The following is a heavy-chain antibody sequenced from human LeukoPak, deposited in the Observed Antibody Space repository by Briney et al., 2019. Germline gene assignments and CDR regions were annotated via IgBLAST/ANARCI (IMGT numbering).Heavy chain of an antibody. V-gene: IGHV3-53*01. Sequence: GGSLRLSCAASGFTVSSNYMSWVRQAPGKGLEWVSVIYSGGSSYYADSVKGRFTISRDNSKNTLYLQMNSLRAEDTAVYYCARVILGWDSSGQVGYYFDYWGQGTLVTVSS. D-gene: IGHD3-22*01. CDR2: IYSGGSS. CDR3: ARVILGWDSSGQVGYYFDY. CDR1: GFTVSSNY. J-gene: IGHJ4*02.